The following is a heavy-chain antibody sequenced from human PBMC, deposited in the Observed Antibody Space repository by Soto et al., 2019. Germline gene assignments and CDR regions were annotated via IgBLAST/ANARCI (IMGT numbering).Heavy chain of an antibody. J-gene: IGHJ4*02. D-gene: IGHD1-26*01. CDR3: AKDRATSTRVGYFDY. V-gene: IGHV3-11*06. CDR2: ISSSSSYT. Sequence: PGGSLRLSCAASGFTFSDYYMSWIRQAPGKGLEWVSYISSSSSYTNYADSVKGRFTISRDNAKNSLYLQMNSLRAEDTAVYYCAKDRATSTRVGYFDYWGQGTLVTVSS. CDR1: GFTFSDYY.